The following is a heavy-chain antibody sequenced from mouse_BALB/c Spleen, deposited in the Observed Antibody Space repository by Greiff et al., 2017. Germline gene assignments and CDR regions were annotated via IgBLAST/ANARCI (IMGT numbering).Heavy chain of an antibody. J-gene: IGHJ2*01. CDR1: GYTFTSYW. D-gene: IGHD1-2*01. Sequence: VQLQQPGAELVKPGASVKLSCKASGYTFTSYWMHWVKQRPGQGLEWIGEINPSNGRTNYNEKFKSKATLTVDKSSSTAYMQLSSLTSEDSAVYYCAREGAATVDYWGQGTTLTVSS. CDR3: AREGAATVDY. CDR2: INPSNGRT. V-gene: IGHV1S81*02.